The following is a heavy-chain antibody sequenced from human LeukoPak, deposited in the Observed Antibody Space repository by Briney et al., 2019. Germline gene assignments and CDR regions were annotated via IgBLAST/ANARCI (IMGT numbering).Heavy chain of an antibody. J-gene: IGHJ4*02. V-gene: IGHV1-2*02. CDR2: INPNSGST. Sequence: ASVKVSCKASGYTFTSYDINWVRQATGQGLEWMGWINPNSGSTNSAQKFQGRVTMTRDTSISTAYMELSRLRSDDTAVYYCARVGSDSSGWRRFDYWGQGTLVTVSS. CDR1: GYTFTSYD. D-gene: IGHD6-19*01. CDR3: ARVGSDSSGWRRFDY.